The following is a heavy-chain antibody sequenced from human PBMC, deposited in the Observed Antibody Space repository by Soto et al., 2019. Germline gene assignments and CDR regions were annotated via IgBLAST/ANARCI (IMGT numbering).Heavy chain of an antibody. D-gene: IGHD6-13*01. Sequence: GGSLRLSCAASGFTFSSYAMSWVRQAPGKGLEWVSAISGSGGGTYYADSVKGRFTISRDNSKNTLYLQMNSLRAEDTAVYYCAKDNYSSSWYDYYYYGMDVWGQGTTVTVSS. CDR3: AKDNYSSSWYDYYYYGMDV. CDR2: ISGSGGGT. CDR1: GFTFSSYA. V-gene: IGHV3-23*01. J-gene: IGHJ6*02.